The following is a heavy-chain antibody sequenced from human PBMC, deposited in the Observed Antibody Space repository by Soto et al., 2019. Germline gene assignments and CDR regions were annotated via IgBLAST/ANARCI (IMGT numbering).Heavy chain of an antibody. V-gene: IGHV1-69*08. CDR3: ARPDFGDYWYFDL. CDR1: GGTFSSHT. D-gene: IGHD4-17*01. Sequence: QDQLVQSGAEVKKPGSSVKVSCKASGGTFSSHTFSWVRQAPGQGLEWMGRIIPALGTATYAQKFQGRVTITADESATTVYMELNRLRSEDTAGYYCARPDFGDYWYFDLWGRGTLVTVSS. CDR2: IIPALGTA. J-gene: IGHJ2*01.